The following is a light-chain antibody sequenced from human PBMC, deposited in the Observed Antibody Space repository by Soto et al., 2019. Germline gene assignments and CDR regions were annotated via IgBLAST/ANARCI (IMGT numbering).Light chain of an antibody. J-gene: IGKJ4*01. CDR3: QQYNKWPLT. CDR2: SAS. Sequence: EIVMTQSPATLSVSPGERATLSSRASQSVYTTLAWYQQRPGQAPRLLIYSASTRATGIPARFSGSGSGTEFTLTISSLQSEDCAVYSCQQYNKWPLTFGGGTTVEIK. V-gene: IGKV3-15*01. CDR1: QSVYTT.